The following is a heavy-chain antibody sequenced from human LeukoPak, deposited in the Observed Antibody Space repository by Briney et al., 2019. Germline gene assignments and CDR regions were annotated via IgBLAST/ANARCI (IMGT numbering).Heavy chain of an antibody. V-gene: IGHV3-30*02. D-gene: IGHD6-19*01. Sequence: GGSLRLSRAASGFTFSNCGMHWVRQAPGKGLEWVAFIRYDGGNKNYADSVKGRFTISRDNSKNTLYLQMNSLRTEDTAVYYCAKSPIAVTGTFREYYMDVWGKGTTVAVSS. CDR3: AKSPIAVTGTFREYYMDV. CDR1: GFTFSNCG. CDR2: IRYDGGNK. J-gene: IGHJ6*03.